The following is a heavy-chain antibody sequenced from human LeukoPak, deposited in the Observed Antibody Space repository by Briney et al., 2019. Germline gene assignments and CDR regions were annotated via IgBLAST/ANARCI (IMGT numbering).Heavy chain of an antibody. CDR3: ARIGYSSSSFDF. CDR1: GFTFSSYS. V-gene: IGHV3-21*04. Sequence: PGGSLRLSCAASGFTFSSYSMNWVRQAPGKGLEWVSSISSSSSYIYYADSVKGRFTISRDNAKESLYLQMNSLRAEDTAVYYCARIGYSSSSFDFWGQGTLVTVSS. D-gene: IGHD6-6*01. J-gene: IGHJ4*02. CDR2: ISSSSSYI.